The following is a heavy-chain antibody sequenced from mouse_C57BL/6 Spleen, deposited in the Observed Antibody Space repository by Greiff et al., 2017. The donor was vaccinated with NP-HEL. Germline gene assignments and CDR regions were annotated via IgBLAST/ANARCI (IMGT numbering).Heavy chain of an antibody. J-gene: IGHJ1*03. CDR2: IYPRDGST. CDR1: GYTFTSYD. V-gene: IGHV1-85*01. D-gene: IGHD1-1*01. Sequence: VQLQQSGPELVKPGASVKLSCKASGYTFTSYDINWVKQRPGPGLEWIGWIYPRDGSTKYNAKFKGKATLTVDTSSSTAYMELHSLTSEDSAVYFCARALPYYYGSSSGYFDVWGTGTTVTVSS. CDR3: ARALPYYYGSSSGYFDV.